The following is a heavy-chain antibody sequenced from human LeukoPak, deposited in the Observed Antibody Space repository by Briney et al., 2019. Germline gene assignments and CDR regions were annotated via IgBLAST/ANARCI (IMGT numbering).Heavy chain of an antibody. CDR2: INHSGST. CDR3: ARHAALDTKRGWNNHNWFDP. Sequence: SETLSLTCAVYGGSLSGYYWSWIRQPPGKGLEWIGEINHSGSTNYNPSLKSRVTISVDTSKNQFSLRLSSVTAADTAVYYCARHAALDTKRGWNNHNWFDPWGQGTLVTVSS. V-gene: IGHV4-34*01. CDR1: GGSLSGYY. J-gene: IGHJ5*02. D-gene: IGHD5-18*01.